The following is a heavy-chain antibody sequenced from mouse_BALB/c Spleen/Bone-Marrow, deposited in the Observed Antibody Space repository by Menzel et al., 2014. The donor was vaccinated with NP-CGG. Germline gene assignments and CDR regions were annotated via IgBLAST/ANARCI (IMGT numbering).Heavy chain of an antibody. D-gene: IGHD3-2*01. CDR2: IYPGDGST. CDR3: AMTARGGFAY. Sequence: LMESGPELVKPGALVKISCKASGYTLTSYDINWVKQRPGQGLEWIGWIYPGDGSTKYNEKFKGKATLTADKSSSTAYMQVSSLTSENSAVYFCAMTARGGFAYRGQGTLVTVSA. CDR1: GYTLTSYD. J-gene: IGHJ3*01. V-gene: IGHV1S33*01.